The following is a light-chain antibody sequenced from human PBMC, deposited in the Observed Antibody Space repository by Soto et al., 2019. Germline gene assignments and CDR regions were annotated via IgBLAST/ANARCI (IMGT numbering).Light chain of an antibody. V-gene: IGLV3-21*02. CDR1: NIGSKS. Sequence: SYELTQPTSVSVAPGQTARITCGGNNIGSKSVHWYQQKPGQAPVLVVYDDSDRPSGIPARFSGSNSGNTATLTISRVEAGDEVDYYCQVWDSSSDHVVFGGGTKVTVL. CDR2: DDS. CDR3: QVWDSSSDHVV. J-gene: IGLJ2*01.